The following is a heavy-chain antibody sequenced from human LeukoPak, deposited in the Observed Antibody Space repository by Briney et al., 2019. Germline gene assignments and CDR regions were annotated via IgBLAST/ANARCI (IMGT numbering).Heavy chain of an antibody. J-gene: IGHJ6*02. V-gene: IGHV1-2*02. Sequence: GASVKVSCKASGYTFTSYYMHWVRQAPGQGLEWMGWINPNSGGTNYAQKFQGRVTMTRDTSISTAYMELSRPRSDDTAVYYCARDRGNTAMVGSHYYYYGMDVWGQGTTVTVSS. D-gene: IGHD5-18*01. CDR1: GYTFTSYY. CDR2: INPNSGGT. CDR3: ARDRGNTAMVGSHYYYYGMDV.